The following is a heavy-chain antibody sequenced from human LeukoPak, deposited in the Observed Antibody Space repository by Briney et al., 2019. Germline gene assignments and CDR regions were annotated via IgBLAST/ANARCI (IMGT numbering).Heavy chain of an antibody. D-gene: IGHD1-26*01. CDR2: ISSSGSTI. CDR1: EFTFSSYW. CDR3: ARGDSGSYYFDY. J-gene: IGHJ4*02. Sequence: GGSLRLSCAASEFTFSSYWMHWVRQAPGKGLEWVSYISSSGSTIYYADSVKGRFTISRDNAKNSLYLQMNSLRAEDTAVYYCARGDSGSYYFDYWGQGTLVTVSS. V-gene: IGHV3-48*04.